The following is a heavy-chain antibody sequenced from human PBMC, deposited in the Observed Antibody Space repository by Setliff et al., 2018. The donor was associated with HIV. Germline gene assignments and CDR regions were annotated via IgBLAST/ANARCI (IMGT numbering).Heavy chain of an antibody. CDR1: GGSISSYY. CDR3: ARAYFGSGIYY. D-gene: IGHD3-10*01. CDR2: INHSGST. Sequence: SETLSLTCTVSGGSISSYYWSWIRQPPGKGLEWIGEINHSGSTNYNPSLKSRVTISVDTSKNQFSLKLYSVTAADTSVYYCARAYFGSGIYYWGQGTLVTVSS. J-gene: IGHJ4*02. V-gene: IGHV4-34*01.